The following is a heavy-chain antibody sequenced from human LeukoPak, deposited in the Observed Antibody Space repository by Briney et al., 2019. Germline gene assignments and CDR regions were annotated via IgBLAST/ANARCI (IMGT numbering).Heavy chain of an antibody. CDR1: GYTFTNYY. Sequence: ASVKVSCKASGYTFTNYYWHWVRQAPGQGLEWMGWISAYNGNTNYAQKFQGRVTMTTDTFTSTAYMELRSLRSDDTAVYYCARVTGDAFDIWGQGTMVTVSS. J-gene: IGHJ3*02. V-gene: IGHV1-18*04. CDR3: ARVTGDAFDI. CDR2: ISAYNGNT. D-gene: IGHD7-27*01.